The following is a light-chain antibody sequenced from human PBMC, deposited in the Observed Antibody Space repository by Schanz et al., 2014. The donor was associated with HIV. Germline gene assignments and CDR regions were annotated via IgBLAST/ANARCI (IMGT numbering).Light chain of an antibody. V-gene: IGLV2-23*02. CDR1: SSDVGGYNY. J-gene: IGLJ2*01. Sequence: QSALTQPPSASGSPGQSVTISCTGTSSDVGGYNYVSWYQQHPGKAPKLMIYEVNKRPSGVSNRFSGSKSGNTASLTISGLQAEDEADYYCCSYAGSSTVVFGGGTKLTVL. CDR2: EVN. CDR3: CSYAGSSTVV.